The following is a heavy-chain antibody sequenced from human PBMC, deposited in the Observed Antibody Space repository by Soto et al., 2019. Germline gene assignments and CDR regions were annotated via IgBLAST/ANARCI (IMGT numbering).Heavy chain of an antibody. V-gene: IGHV3-30-3*02. CDR1: GFPFSNYA. CDR2: ISYDGGNT. CDR3: AEGRSHWRGTLGDPWVDP. Sequence: GRSLRRSCAASGFPFSNYAMHWVRQAPGTGLDWVAVISYDGGNTYYADSVWGRFTIFRDNSKNALYLQMNRLGPEDTAVYYCAEGRSHWRGTLGDPWVDPCGQGTLDTVSS. J-gene: IGHJ5*02. D-gene: IGHD1-26*01.